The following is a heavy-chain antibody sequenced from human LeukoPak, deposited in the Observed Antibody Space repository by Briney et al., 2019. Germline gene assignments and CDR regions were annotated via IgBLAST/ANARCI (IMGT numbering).Heavy chain of an antibody. CDR3: VSSGGSV. CDR1: GFTFSSYG. CDR2: ISYDGSNK. Sequence: GGSLRLSCAASGFTFSSYGMHWVRQAPGKGLEWVAVISYDGSNKYYADSVKGRFTISRDNSKNTLYLQMNSLRPEDTAVYYCVSSGGSVWGQGTLVIVSS. J-gene: IGHJ4*02. D-gene: IGHD2-15*01. V-gene: IGHV3-30*03.